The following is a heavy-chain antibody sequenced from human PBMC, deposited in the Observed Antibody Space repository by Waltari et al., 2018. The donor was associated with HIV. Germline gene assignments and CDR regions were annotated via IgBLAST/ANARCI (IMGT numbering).Heavy chain of an antibody. CDR3: ARADTSIPHRAFDL. CDR1: GFTLSNYD. J-gene: IGHJ3*01. D-gene: IGHD5-18*01. Sequence: EVQLVESGGGLVQPGGSLRLSCVASGFTLSNYDMSWVRQVTGKSPEWVSAIATAGNTYYLGSVQGRFTISRENAKDSLYLQMNSLRAEDTAVYYCARADTSIPHRAFDLWGQGTMVTVSS. CDR2: IATAGNT. V-gene: IGHV3-13*01.